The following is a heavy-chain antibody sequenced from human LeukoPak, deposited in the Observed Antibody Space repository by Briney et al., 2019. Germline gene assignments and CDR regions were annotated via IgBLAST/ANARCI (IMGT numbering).Heavy chain of an antibody. J-gene: IGHJ6*03. V-gene: IGHV3-7*01. D-gene: IGHD4-17*01. CDR3: ARDGTVRGYYYYYYMDV. CDR1: GFTFSTYW. CDR2: IKQDESEK. Sequence: GGSLRLSCAASGFTFSTYWMSWVRQAPGKGLEWVANIKQDESEKYYVESVKGRFTISRDNAKNSLYLQMNSLRAEDTAVYYCARDGTVRGYYYYYYMDVWGKRTTVTVSS.